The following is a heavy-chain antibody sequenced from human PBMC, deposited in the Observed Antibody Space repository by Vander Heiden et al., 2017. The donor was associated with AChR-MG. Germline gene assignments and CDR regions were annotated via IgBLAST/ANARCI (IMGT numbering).Heavy chain of an antibody. Sequence: QVQLQESGPGLVKPSETLSLTCAVSGYSISSGYYWGWIRQPPGKGLEWIGSIYHSGSTYYNPSLKSRVTISVDTSKNQFSLKLSSVTAADTAVYYCAREGRTTRGYFDLWGRGTLVTVSS. CDR3: AREGRTTRGYFDL. J-gene: IGHJ2*01. V-gene: IGHV4-38-2*02. CDR2: IYHSGST. D-gene: IGHD1-1*01. CDR1: GYSISSGYY.